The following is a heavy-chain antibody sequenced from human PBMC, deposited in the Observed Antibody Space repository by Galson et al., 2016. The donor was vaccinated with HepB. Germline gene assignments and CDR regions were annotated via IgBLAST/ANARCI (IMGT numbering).Heavy chain of an antibody. CDR1: GYSFTSYW. V-gene: IGHV5-51*01. CDR3: AIPYYDSSGYYWGFDY. D-gene: IGHD3-22*01. Sequence: QSGAEVKKPGESLKISCKGSGYSFTSYWIGWVRQMPGKGLEWMGIIYPGDSDTRYSPSFQGQVTISADKSISTAYLQWSSLKAPDTAMYYCAIPYYDSSGYYWGFDYWGQGTLVTVSS. CDR2: IYPGDSDT. J-gene: IGHJ4*02.